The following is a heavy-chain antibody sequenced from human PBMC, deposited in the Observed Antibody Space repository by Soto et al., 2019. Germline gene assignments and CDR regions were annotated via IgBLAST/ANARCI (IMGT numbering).Heavy chain of an antibody. Sequence: QVQLVQSGAEVKKPGASVKVSCKASGYTFTSYGISWVRQAPGQGLEWMGWISAYNGNTKYAQKLQGRVTMTTDTSTSTAKMELRSLRSDDTAVYYCARAILRNDPCVAFDIWGQGTMVTVSS. CDR2: ISAYNGNT. CDR1: GYTFTSYG. V-gene: IGHV1-18*04. CDR3: ARAILRNDPCVAFDI. J-gene: IGHJ3*02. D-gene: IGHD1-1*01.